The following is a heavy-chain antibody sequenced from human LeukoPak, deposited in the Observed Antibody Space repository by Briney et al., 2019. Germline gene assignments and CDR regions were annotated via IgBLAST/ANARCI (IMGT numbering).Heavy chain of an antibody. J-gene: IGHJ4*02. CDR1: GGSISSYY. CDR3: ARGRGYDSDY. CDR2: IYYSGST. Sequence: SETLSLTCTVSGGSISSYYWSWIRQPPGKGLEWIGYIYYSGSTNYNPSLKSRVTISVDTSKNQFSLKLSSATAADTAVYYCARGRGYDSDYWGQGTLVTVSS. V-gene: IGHV4-59*01. D-gene: IGHD5-12*01.